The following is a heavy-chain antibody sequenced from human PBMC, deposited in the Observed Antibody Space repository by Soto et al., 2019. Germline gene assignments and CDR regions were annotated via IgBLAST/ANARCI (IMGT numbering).Heavy chain of an antibody. CDR1: GLTISGKKY. D-gene: IGHD1-1*01. V-gene: IGHV3-53*01. Sequence: DVQLVESGGGLIQPGESLRLSCAAFGLTISGKKYVAWVRQAPGKGLEWVSGLYDVDGSFYADSVRGRFTTSSDSSKTTVYLQMNDLRPDDTGVYYCATWHEREHAYDVWGQGTTVTVSS. CDR3: ATWHEREHAYDV. J-gene: IGHJ3*01. CDR2: LYDVDGS.